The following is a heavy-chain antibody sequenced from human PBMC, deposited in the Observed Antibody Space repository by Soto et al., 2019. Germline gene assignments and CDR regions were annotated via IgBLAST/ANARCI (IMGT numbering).Heavy chain of an antibody. CDR3: ATLPPRIVVALLPIPT. J-gene: IGHJ5*02. Sequence: QVQLRESGPGLVKTSGTLSLTCVVSGGSISSTNWWTWVRQPPGKGLEWIGEIYHSGSPTFSPSPRGLDTISEYKSKNQSSPRLRSVSAADTAVYYCATLPPRIVVALLPIPTWGQGILVTVSS. CDR1: GGSISSTNW. V-gene: IGHV4-4*02. CDR2: IYHSGSP. D-gene: IGHD2-21*01.